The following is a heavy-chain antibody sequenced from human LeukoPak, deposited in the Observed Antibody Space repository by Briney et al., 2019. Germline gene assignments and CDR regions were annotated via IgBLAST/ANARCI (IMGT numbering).Heavy chain of an antibody. V-gene: IGHV4-39*01. J-gene: IGHJ4*02. CDR2: FYSSGST. D-gene: IGHD3-10*01. CDR3: ARGSGSGRSFDY. CDR1: GGSISSSSYY. Sequence: SETLSLTCTVSGGSISSSSYYWGWIRQPPGKGLVWIGSFYSSGSTYYNLSLKSRVTISVETSKNQLSLNLSSVPASDTAVYYCARGSGSGRSFDYWGQGILVTVSS.